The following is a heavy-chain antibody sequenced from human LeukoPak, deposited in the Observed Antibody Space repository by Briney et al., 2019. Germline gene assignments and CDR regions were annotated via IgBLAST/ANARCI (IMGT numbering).Heavy chain of an antibody. V-gene: IGHV3-49*04. J-gene: IGHJ5*02. CDR2: IRSKTYGGTT. Sequence: PGRSLRLSCTTSGFTFGDYAMDWVRQAPGKGLEWVGFIRSKTYGGTTEYAAPVKGRFTISRDDSTHIAYLQMNSLKTEDTAVYYCTTSSWGNPVSWGQGTLVTVSS. CDR1: GFTFGDYA. CDR3: TTSSWGNPVS. D-gene: IGHD3-16*01.